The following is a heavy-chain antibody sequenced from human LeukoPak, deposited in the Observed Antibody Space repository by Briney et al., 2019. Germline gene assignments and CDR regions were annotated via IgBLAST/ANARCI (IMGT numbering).Heavy chain of an antibody. J-gene: IGHJ5*02. CDR3: ARGGVRGSSWPNNWFDP. CDR2: ISAYNGNT. Sequence: ASVKVSCKASGYTFTSYGISWVRQAPGQGLEWMGWISAYNGNTNYAQKLQGRVTMTTDTSTSTAYTELRSLRADDTAVYYCARGGVRGSSWPNNWFDPWGQGTLVTVSS. CDR1: GYTFTSYG. D-gene: IGHD6-13*01. V-gene: IGHV1-18*01.